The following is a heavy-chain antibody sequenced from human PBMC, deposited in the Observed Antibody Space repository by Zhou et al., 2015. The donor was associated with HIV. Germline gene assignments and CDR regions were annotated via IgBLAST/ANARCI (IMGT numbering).Heavy chain of an antibody. Sequence: QVQLVQSGAEVKKPGSSVKVSCTGPRDTFNNYPISWVRQAPGQGLEWMGGIIPSFDTKNYAQKFLGRLTITADESTSTSYMELSGLRSEDTAIYFCARLVNYYDRRGEPDFWGQGTLGHRVL. D-gene: IGHD3-22*01. CDR3: ARLVNYYDRRGEPDF. J-gene: IGHJ4*02. CDR1: RDTFNNYP. V-gene: IGHV1-69*01. CDR2: IIPSFDTK.